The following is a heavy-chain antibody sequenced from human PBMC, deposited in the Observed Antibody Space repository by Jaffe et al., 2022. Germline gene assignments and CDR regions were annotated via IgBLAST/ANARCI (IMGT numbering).Heavy chain of an antibody. D-gene: IGHD4-17*01. Sequence: EVQLVESGGGLVQPGGSLRLSCAASGFTFSSYEMNWVRQAPGKGLEWVSYISSSGSTIYYADSVKGRFTISRDNAKNSLYLQMNSLRAEDTAVYYCAREGYGDRVDYWGQGTLVTVSS. CDR2: ISSSGSTI. J-gene: IGHJ4*02. V-gene: IGHV3-48*03. CDR3: AREGYGDRVDY. CDR1: GFTFSSYE.